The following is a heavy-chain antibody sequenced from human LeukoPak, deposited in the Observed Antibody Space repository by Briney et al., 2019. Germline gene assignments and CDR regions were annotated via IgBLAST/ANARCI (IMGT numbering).Heavy chain of an antibody. D-gene: IGHD3-16*01. CDR1: GYSFIRNG. CDR3: ARDVNYAFDY. V-gene: IGHV1-18*01. Sequence: ASVKVSCKPSGYSFIRNGISWVRQAGGQGLEWMAWISANSGNTNYAQNFQDRVTLTTDTSTSTAYMELRSLRSDDTDVYYCARDVNYAFDYWGQGTLVTVSS. J-gene: IGHJ4*02. CDR2: ISANSGNT.